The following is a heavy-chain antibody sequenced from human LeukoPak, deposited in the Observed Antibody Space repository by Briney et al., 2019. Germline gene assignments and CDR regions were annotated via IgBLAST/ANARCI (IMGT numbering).Heavy chain of an antibody. V-gene: IGHV4-39*01. CDR2: IYYSGST. CDR1: GGSISSSSYY. D-gene: IGHD4-17*01. Sequence: SETLSLTCTVPGGSISSSSYYWGWIRQPPGKGLEWIGSIYYSGSTYYNPSLKSRVTISVDTSKNQFSLKLSSVTAADTAVYYCARHAGTTKGGYFDYWGQGTLVAVSS. J-gene: IGHJ4*02. CDR3: ARHAGTTKGGYFDY.